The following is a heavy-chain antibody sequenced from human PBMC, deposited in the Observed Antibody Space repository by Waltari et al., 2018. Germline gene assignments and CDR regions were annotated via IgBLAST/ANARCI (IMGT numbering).Heavy chain of an antibody. CDR1: GVYINSNRHY. J-gene: IGHJ3*01. CDR2: VSYSGTT. D-gene: IGHD5-12*01. Sequence: QLQLPESGPRLVRPSETLSLICRVSGVYINSNRHYWAWIRQSPGQGLEWIGTVSYSGTTYISPSLKSRVSVSRDTSKNQVSLILGSVTAADMAVYYCATYIGASVGTAAFDVWGQGTMVTVSS. V-gene: IGHV4-39*01. CDR3: ATYIGASVGTAAFDV.